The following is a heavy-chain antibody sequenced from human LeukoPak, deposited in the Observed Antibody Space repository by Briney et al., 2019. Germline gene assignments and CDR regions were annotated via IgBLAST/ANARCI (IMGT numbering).Heavy chain of an antibody. V-gene: IGHV3-23*01. D-gene: IGHD5-18*01. CDR3: AGRRTGYSSGYGH. Sequence: GGSLRLSCVASGITFSNYAVSWVRQAPEEGLDWVSVISGSAHKIRYADSVKGRFTISRDNSENIVYLQMNNLRVEDTAVYYCAGRRTGYSSGYGHWGQGTLVTVSP. CDR1: GITFSNYA. CDR2: ISGSAHKI. J-gene: IGHJ4*02.